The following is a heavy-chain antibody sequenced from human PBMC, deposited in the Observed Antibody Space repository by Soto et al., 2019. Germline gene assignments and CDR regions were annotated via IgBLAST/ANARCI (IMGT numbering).Heavy chain of an antibody. D-gene: IGHD3-22*01. CDR2: IYHSGST. V-gene: IGHV4-30-2*05. CDR1: GGSISSGGYS. CDR3: ARGHYDSSGYSGYYYGMDV. J-gene: IGHJ6*02. Sequence: SETLSLTCAVSGGSISSGGYSWSWIRQPPGKGLEWIGYIYHSGSTYYNPSLKSRVTISVDTSKNQFSLKLSSVTAADTAVYYCARGHYDSSGYSGYYYGMDVWGQGTTVTVSS.